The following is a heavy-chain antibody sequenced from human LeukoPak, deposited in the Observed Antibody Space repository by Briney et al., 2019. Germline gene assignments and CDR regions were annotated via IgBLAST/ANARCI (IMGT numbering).Heavy chain of an antibody. Sequence: SGGSLRLSCAASGFTFSSYGMHWVRQAPGKGLEWVAVISYDGSNNYYADSVKGRFTISRDNSKNTLYLQMNSLRAEDTAVYYCAKPREGSSSWYAAGWGQGTLVTVSS. CDR2: ISYDGSNN. CDR1: GFTFSSYG. V-gene: IGHV3-30*18. D-gene: IGHD6-13*01. J-gene: IGHJ4*02. CDR3: AKPREGSSSWYAAG.